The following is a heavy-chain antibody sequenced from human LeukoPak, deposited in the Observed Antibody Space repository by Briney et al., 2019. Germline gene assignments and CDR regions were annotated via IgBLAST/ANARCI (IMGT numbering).Heavy chain of an antibody. CDR3: ARADLVGDYDSSGYFH. J-gene: IGHJ4*02. Sequence: GASVKVSCKASGGTFSSYTISWVRQAPGQGLEWMGRIIPILGIANYAQKFQGRVTITADKPTSTAYMELSSLRSEDTAVYYCARADLVGDYDSSGYFHWGQGTLVTVSS. D-gene: IGHD3-22*01. CDR1: GGTFSSYT. CDR2: IIPILGIA. V-gene: IGHV1-69*02.